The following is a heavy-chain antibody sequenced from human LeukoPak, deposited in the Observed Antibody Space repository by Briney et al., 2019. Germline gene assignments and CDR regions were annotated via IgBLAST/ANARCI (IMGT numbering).Heavy chain of an antibody. CDR2: IKSKTDGGTT. Sequence: GGSLRLSCAASGFTFSNAWMSWVRQAPGKGLEWVGRIKSKTDGGTTDYAAPVKGRFTISRDDSKNTLDLQMNSLKTEDTAVYYCAKDHYSSGWYFDYWGQGTLVTVSS. CDR1: GFTFSNAW. CDR3: AKDHYSSGWYFDY. D-gene: IGHD6-19*01. V-gene: IGHV3-15*01. J-gene: IGHJ4*02.